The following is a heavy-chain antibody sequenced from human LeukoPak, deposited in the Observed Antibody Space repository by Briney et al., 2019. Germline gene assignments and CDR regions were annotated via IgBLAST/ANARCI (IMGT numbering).Heavy chain of an antibody. J-gene: IGHJ4*02. Sequence: GESLKISCKGSGYSFTSYWIGWVRQMPGRGLEWMGIISPGDSDTRYSPSFQGQVTISADKSISTAYLQWSGLKASDTAMYYCARRVYHSRSHNFDYWGQGALVTVSS. CDR3: ARRVYHSRSHNFDY. V-gene: IGHV5-51*01. D-gene: IGHD3-22*01. CDR1: GYSFTSYW. CDR2: ISPGDSDT.